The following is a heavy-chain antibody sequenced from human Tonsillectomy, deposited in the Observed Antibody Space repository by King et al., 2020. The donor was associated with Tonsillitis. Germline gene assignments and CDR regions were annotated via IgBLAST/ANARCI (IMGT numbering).Heavy chain of an antibody. CDR1: GFTFSSYW. J-gene: IGHJ6*02. V-gene: IGHV3-7*01. Sequence: VQLVESGGGWVQPGGSLRLSCAASGFTFSSYWMSWVRQAPGKGLEGVANIKQDGSENYYVDSMKGRLTISRDNAKNSLYMQMNSLRAEDTAVYYCARDQIMDVWGQGTTVTVSS. CDR3: ARDQIMDV. CDR2: IKQDGSEN.